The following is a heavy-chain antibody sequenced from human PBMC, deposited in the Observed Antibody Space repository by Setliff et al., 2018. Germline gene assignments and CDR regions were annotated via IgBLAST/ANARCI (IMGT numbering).Heavy chain of an antibody. CDR3: ARDRTAYSYGLDV. CDR1: GGSFSDYY. V-gene: IGHV4-34*01. CDR2: INQSGNT. D-gene: IGHD5-18*01. Sequence: SETLSLTCTVYGGSFSDYYWGWIRQSPGKRPEWIAEINQSGNTNYNPSLNSRVSVSVDTPTNHFSLKVFSVTAADTAVYYCARDRTAYSYGLDVWGQGTTVTVSS. J-gene: IGHJ6*02.